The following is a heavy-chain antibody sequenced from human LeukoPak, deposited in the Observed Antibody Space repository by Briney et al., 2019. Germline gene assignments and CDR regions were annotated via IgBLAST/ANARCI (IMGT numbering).Heavy chain of an antibody. Sequence: GGSLRLSCAASGFTFSSYWMTWVRQAPGEGLEWVANIKQDGNEKNYMDSVKGRFTISRDNAKNSLYLQMNSLRAEDTAVYYCAPLVGATASRKYYFDYWGQGTLVTVSS. CDR3: APLVGATASRKYYFDY. CDR2: IKQDGNEK. V-gene: IGHV3-7*01. J-gene: IGHJ4*02. D-gene: IGHD1-26*01. CDR1: GFTFSSYW.